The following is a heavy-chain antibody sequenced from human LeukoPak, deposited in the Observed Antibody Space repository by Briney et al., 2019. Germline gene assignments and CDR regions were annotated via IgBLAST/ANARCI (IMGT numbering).Heavy chain of an antibody. CDR2: IYYSGST. CDR3: ARKAAKHIVVVPAATHPYYYYMDV. V-gene: IGHV4-59*12. CDR1: GGSISSYY. J-gene: IGHJ6*03. Sequence: SETLSLTCTVSGGSISSYYWSWIRQPPGKGLEWIGYIYYSGSTNYNPSLKSRVTISVDTSKNQFSLKLSSVTAADTAVYYCARKAAKHIVVVPAATHPYYYYMDVWGKGTTVTVSS. D-gene: IGHD2-2*01.